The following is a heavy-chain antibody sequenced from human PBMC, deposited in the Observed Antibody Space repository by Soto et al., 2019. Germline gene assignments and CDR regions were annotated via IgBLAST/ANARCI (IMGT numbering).Heavy chain of an antibody. J-gene: IGHJ4*02. CDR2: ISAYNGNT. CDR3: ARWDPQCSGGSCYLFFDY. Sequence: GASVKVSCKASGYTFTSYGISWVRQDPGQGLEWMGWISAYNGNTNYAQKLQGRVTMTTDTSTSTAYMELRSLRSDDTAVYYCARWDPQCSGGSCYLFFDYWGQGTLVTVSS. D-gene: IGHD2-15*01. V-gene: IGHV1-18*01. CDR1: GYTFTSYG.